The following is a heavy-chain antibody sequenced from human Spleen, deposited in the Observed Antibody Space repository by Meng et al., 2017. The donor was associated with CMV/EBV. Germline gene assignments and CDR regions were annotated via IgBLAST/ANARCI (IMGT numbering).Heavy chain of an antibody. Sequence: GGSLRLSCAASGLTVSGNYMSWVRQAPGKGLEWVSIIYSGGSTYYTDSVKGRFIISRDNSENTLYLQMNSLRREDTAVYYCARVMGHGDRPDDYWGQGTLVTVSS. CDR2: IYSGGST. CDR1: GLTVSGNY. CDR3: ARVMGHGDRPDDY. J-gene: IGHJ4*02. V-gene: IGHV3-66*02. D-gene: IGHD3-10*01.